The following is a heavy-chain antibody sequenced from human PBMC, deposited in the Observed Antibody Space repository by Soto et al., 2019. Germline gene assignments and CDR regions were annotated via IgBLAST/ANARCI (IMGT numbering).Heavy chain of an antibody. CDR3: ARQGIRSNYDVDF. D-gene: IGHD4-4*01. CDR2: IHYSGSS. J-gene: IGHJ4*02. CDR1: GASISDFY. V-gene: IGHV4-59*08. Sequence: QVQLQESGPGLVKPSETLSLTCIVSGASISDFYWSWIRQPPGKGLEWIGYIHYSGSSNYNPSLKSRVTMSVDTSKNHFSLKLSTVTAADTAVYYCARQGIRSNYDVDFWGQGTLVTVSS.